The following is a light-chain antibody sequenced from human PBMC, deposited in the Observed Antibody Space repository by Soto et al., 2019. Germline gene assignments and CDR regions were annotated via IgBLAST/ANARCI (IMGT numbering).Light chain of an antibody. V-gene: IGKV3-20*01. J-gene: IGKJ3*01. Sequence: DIVLMQSPGTLSLSPGERATLSCRASQTVSSNNLAWYQQKRGQAPRLLIYGASSRAAAIPDRFRGSVSGTDFTLIISSLAPEDFAVYYCQQYGSSPFTFGPGTAVDIK. CDR2: GAS. CDR3: QQYGSSPFT. CDR1: QTVSSNN.